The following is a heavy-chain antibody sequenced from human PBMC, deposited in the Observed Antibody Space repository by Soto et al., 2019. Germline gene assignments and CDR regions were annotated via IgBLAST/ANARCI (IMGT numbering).Heavy chain of an antibody. V-gene: IGHV4-30-2*01. D-gene: IGHD6-19*01. CDR1: GGAISSGGYS. J-gene: IGHJ4*02. Sequence: QLQLQESGSGLVKPSQTLSLTCAVSGGAISSGGYSWSWIRQPPGKGLEWIGYFSHSGSPYYNPSLKCRVTISVDRSKNQFSLKLSSVTAADTAVYYCARGGLLPDYWGQGTLVTVSS. CDR2: FSHSGSP. CDR3: ARGGLLPDY.